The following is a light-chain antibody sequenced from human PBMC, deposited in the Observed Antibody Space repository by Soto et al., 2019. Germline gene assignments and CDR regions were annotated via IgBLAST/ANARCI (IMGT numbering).Light chain of an antibody. V-gene: IGKV3-15*01. Sequence: EIVMTQSPATLSVSPGESATLSCRASQRISTNLAWYQQKGGQPPRLLIHGASTRATGITQRFSGSGSGTDFTLTISSLQSEDFAVYYCQQYNNWPPAYTFGQGTRVESK. CDR3: QQYNNWPPAYT. J-gene: IGKJ2*01. CDR1: QRISTN. CDR2: GAS.